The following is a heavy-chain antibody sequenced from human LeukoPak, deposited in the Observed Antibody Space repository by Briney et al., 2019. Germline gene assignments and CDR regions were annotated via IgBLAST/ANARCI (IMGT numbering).Heavy chain of an antibody. D-gene: IGHD3-22*01. CDR1: GGTFSSYA. CDR3: ARPYYDSSAPPYDY. Sequence: GASVKVSCKASGGTFSSYAISWVRQAPGQGLEWMGRIIPIFGTANYAQKFQGRVTITTDVSTSTAYMELSSLRSEDTAVYYCARPYYDSSAPPYDYWGQGTLVTVSS. CDR2: IIPIFGTA. V-gene: IGHV1-69*05. J-gene: IGHJ4*02.